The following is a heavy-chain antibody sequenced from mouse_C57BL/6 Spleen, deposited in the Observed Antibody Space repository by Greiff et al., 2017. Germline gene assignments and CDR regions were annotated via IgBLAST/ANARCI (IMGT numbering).Heavy chain of an antibody. CDR2: IRNKANGYTT. J-gene: IGHJ1*03. V-gene: IGHV7-3*01. CDR3: ARYSGREYFDV. CDR1: GFTFTDYY. Sequence: EVKLMESGGGLVQPGGSLSLSCAASGFTFTDYYMSWVRQPPGKALEWLGFIRNKANGYTTEYSASVKGRFTISRDNSQSILYLQMNALRAEDSATYYCARYSGREYFDVWGTGTTVTVSS. D-gene: IGHD1-1*01.